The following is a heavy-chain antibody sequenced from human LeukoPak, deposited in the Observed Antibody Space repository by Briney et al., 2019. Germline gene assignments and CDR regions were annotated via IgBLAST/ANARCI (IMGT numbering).Heavy chain of an antibody. V-gene: IGHV6-1*01. CDR2: TYYRSKWYN. CDR1: GDSVASNSDA. Sequence: SQTLSLTCAISGDSVASNSDACNWIRQSPSRGLEWLGRTYYRSKWYNDYAVSLKSRITINPDTSKNQFSLKLTSVTAADTAVYYCARKGYSISWYSPWGQGTLVTVSS. D-gene: IGHD6-13*01. CDR3: ARKGYSISWYSP. J-gene: IGHJ5*02.